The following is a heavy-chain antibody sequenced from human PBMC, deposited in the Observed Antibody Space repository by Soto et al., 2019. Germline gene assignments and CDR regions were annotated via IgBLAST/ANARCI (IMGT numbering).Heavy chain of an antibody. CDR2: INAGNGNT. CDR1: GYTFTSYA. CDR3: ASTYGSSGYIGYYFDY. Sequence: ASVKVSCKASGYTFTSYAMHWVRQAPGQRLEWMGWINAGNGNTKYSQKFQGRATITRDTSASTAYMELSSLRSEDTAVYYCASTYGSSGYIGYYFDYWGQGTLVTVSS. D-gene: IGHD3-22*01. J-gene: IGHJ4*02. V-gene: IGHV1-3*01.